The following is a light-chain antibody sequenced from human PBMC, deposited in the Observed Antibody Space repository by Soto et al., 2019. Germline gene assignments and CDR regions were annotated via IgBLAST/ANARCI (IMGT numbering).Light chain of an antibody. J-gene: IGKJ2*01. V-gene: IGKV2-30*01. CDR3: MQGTRWPYT. CDR1: QSLVYSDGDTY. Sequence: DVVMTQSPLSLPVTLGQPASISCRSSQSLVYSDGDTYLNWFHQRPGQSPRRLICKVSNRDSGVPDRFSGSGSGTDFTLKISRVEADDVGVYYCMQGTRWPYTLGQGTKLEIK. CDR2: KVS.